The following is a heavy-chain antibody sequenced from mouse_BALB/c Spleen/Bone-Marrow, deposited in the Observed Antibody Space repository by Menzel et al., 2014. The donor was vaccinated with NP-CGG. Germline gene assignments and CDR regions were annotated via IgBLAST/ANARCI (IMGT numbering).Heavy chain of an antibody. V-gene: IGHV1-9*01. Sequence: VQLQQSGAELMKPGASVKISCKATGYTFSSYWIEWVKQRPGHGLEWIGEILPGSGSTIYNEKFKGKATFTADTSSNTAYMQLGSLTSEYSAVYYCAREDYYGSSYFDYWGQGTTLTVSS. CDR2: ILPGSGST. CDR1: GYTFSSYW. D-gene: IGHD1-1*01. CDR3: AREDYYGSSYFDY. J-gene: IGHJ2*01.